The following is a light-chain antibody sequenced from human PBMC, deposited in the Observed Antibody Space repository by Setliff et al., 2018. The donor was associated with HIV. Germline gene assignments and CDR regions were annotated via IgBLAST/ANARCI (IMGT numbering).Light chain of an antibody. CDR1: SSDVGGYNY. J-gene: IGLJ1*01. V-gene: IGLV2-8*01. CDR2: EVS. Sequence: QSALPQPPSASGSPGQSVTISCTGTSSDVGGYNYVSWYQQHPGKAPKLMIYEVSKRPSGVPDRFSCSKSGNTASLTVSGLQAEDEADYYCSSYAGSNSYVFGTGTKVTVL. CDR3: SSYAGSNSYV.